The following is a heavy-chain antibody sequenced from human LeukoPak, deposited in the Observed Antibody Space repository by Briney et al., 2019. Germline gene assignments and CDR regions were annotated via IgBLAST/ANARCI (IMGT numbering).Heavy chain of an antibody. Sequence: SETLSLTCTVSGGSINNNIHYWVWIRQPPGKGLEWVGTIFYSGQTYYNPSLKSRVTISVDTSKNQFSLKLSSVTAADTAVYYCARHGTPLRYGSGNYYKGAPFDYWGQGTLVTVSS. V-gene: IGHV4-39*01. J-gene: IGHJ4*02. D-gene: IGHD3-10*01. CDR1: GGSINNNIHY. CDR3: ARHGTPLRYGSGNYYKGAPFDY. CDR2: IFYSGQT.